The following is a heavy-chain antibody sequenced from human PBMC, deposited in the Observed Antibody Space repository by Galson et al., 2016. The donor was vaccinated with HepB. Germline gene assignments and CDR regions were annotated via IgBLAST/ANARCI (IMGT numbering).Heavy chain of an antibody. Sequence: SLRLSCAASGFTFSSDAMSWVRQAPGKGLEWASGISGGSANIYYADSVKGRFTISRDNSKNTLYLQMNSLRAEDTAVYYCARWASSDYGDGLDVWGQGNTVTVCS. CDR1: GFTFSSDA. V-gene: IGHV3-23*01. D-gene: IGHD4/OR15-4a*01. CDR3: ARWASSDYGDGLDV. CDR2: ISGGSANI. J-gene: IGHJ6*02.